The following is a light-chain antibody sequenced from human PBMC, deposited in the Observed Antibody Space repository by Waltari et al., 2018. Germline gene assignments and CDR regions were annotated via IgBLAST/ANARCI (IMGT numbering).Light chain of an antibody. CDR2: DSS. J-gene: IGKJ2*03. V-gene: IGKV1-33*01. CDR3: QQCESLPYS. CDR1: QDINTN. Sequence: DVQMTQSPSSLSASVGDRVTITSQASQDINTNLNWYQQKPGKAPKFLIYDSSNVETAVASRVSVSGSGTDSNLTISSRQLEDFEIYYCQQCESLPYSLGQGTKIE.